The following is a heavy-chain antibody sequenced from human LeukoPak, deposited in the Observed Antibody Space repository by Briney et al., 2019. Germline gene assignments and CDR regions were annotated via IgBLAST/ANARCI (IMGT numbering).Heavy chain of an antibody. CDR2: IHNSGTT. V-gene: IGHV4-34*01. CDR3: ARRYYYNLGSFPFDF. J-gene: IGHJ4*02. CDR1: GGPFSGYF. D-gene: IGHD3-10*01. Sequence: PSETLSLTCAVSGGPFSGYFWSWIRQSPGKGLEWIGEIHNSGTTNYNPSLNSRVTISEDTSKNQFYLNLSSVTAADTAAYYCARRYYYNLGSFPFDFWGQGTLVTVSS.